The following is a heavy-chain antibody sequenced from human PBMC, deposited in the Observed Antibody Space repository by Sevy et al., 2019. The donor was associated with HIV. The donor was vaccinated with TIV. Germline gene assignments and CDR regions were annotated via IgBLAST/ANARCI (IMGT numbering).Heavy chain of an antibody. D-gene: IGHD2-2*01. J-gene: IGHJ3*02. CDR3: ARHCGSTSCSHAFDI. Sequence: SETLSLTCAVYGGSFSGYYWSWIRQPPRKGLEWIGEINHSRSTTYNPSLKSRVTISVDTSKNQFSLKLSSVTAADTAVYYCARHCGSTSCSHAFDIWGQGTMVTVSS. CDR2: INHSRST. V-gene: IGHV4-34*01. CDR1: GGSFSGYY.